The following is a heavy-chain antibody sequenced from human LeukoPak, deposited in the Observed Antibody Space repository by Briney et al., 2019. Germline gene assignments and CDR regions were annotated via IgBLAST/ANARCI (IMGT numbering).Heavy chain of an antibody. CDR1: GYTFTSYY. CDR2: INPSGGST. J-gene: IGHJ4*02. CDR3: ARGLDIVVVPADITNDY. D-gene: IGHD2-2*03. V-gene: IGHV1-46*01. Sequence: ASVKVSCKASGYTFTSYYMHWVRQAPGQGLEWVGIINPSGGSTSYAQKFQGRVTMTRDTSTSTVYMELSSLRSEDTAVYYCARGLDIVVVPADITNDYWGQGALVTVSS.